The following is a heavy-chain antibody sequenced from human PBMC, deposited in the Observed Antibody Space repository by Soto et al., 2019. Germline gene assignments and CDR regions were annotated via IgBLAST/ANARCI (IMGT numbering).Heavy chain of an antibody. D-gene: IGHD3-3*01. CDR3: AVGVVIPYYYGMDV. Sequence: QVQLVQSGAEVKKPGSSVKVSCKASGGTFSSYAISWVRQAPGQGLEWMGGIIPIFGTANYAQKFQGRVTITADESTSTDYMELSSLRSEDTAVYYCAVGVVIPYYYGMDVWGQGTTVTVSS. V-gene: IGHV1-69*12. CDR1: GGTFSSYA. J-gene: IGHJ6*02. CDR2: IIPIFGTA.